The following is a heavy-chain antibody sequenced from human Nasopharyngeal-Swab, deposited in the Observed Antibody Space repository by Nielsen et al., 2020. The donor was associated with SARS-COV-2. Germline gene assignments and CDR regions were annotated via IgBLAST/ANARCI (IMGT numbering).Heavy chain of an antibody. V-gene: IGHV2-5*02. CDR2: IYWDDDP. CDR1: GFSLTTSGVG. D-gene: IGHD3-3*01. Sequence: SGPTLVKPTQTLTLTCSFSGFSLTTSGVGVAWIRQPPGKALEWLALIYWDDDPRYNPSLKTRLTITKDTSKDQVVLTLTNMGPVDSGTYYCAHITRGLERDTIFGVPLASLSYYYMDVWGKGTTVTVS. CDR3: AHITRGLERDTIFGVPLASLSYYYMDV. J-gene: IGHJ6*03.